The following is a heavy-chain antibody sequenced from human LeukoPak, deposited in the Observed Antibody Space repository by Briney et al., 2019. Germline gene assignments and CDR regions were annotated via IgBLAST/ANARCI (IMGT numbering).Heavy chain of an antibody. CDR1: GGSISSYY. CDR3: VRSKSGTYGWFDP. D-gene: IGHD4-17*01. CDR2: IYYSGST. V-gene: IGHV4-59*01. J-gene: IGHJ5*02. Sequence: PSETLSLTCTVSGGSISSYYWSWIRQPPGKGLEWIGYIYYSGSTNYNPSLESRLTISVDTSKNQFSLKVSSVTAADTALYYCVRSKSGTYGWFDPWGQGTLVTVSS.